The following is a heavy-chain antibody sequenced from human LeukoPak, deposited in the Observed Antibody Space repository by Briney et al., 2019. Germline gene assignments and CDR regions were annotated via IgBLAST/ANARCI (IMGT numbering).Heavy chain of an antibody. Sequence: SETLSLTCTVSGGSISSGGYYWSWIRQHPGKGLEWTGYIYYSGSTYYNPSLKSRVTISVDTSKNQFSLKLSSVTAADTAVYYCTRDYGGPFDYWGQGTLVTVFS. CDR3: TRDYGGPFDY. CDR1: GGSISSGGYY. V-gene: IGHV4-31*03. CDR2: IYYSGST. J-gene: IGHJ4*02. D-gene: IGHD4-23*01.